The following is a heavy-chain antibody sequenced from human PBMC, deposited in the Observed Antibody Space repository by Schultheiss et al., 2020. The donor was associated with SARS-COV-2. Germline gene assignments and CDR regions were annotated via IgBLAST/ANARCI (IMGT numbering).Heavy chain of an antibody. V-gene: IGHV4-34*01. CDR1: GGSFSDFY. D-gene: IGHD2-15*01. J-gene: IGHJ5*02. Sequence: SETLSLTCAVYGGSFSDFYWSWIRQPPGKGLEWIGEINHRGSTNYSPSLTSRVIVSVGTSKKQFSLRLRSVTAADTAVYYCARGMVAVPRHWFDPWGQGTLVTVSS. CDR2: INHRGST. CDR3: ARGMVAVPRHWFDP.